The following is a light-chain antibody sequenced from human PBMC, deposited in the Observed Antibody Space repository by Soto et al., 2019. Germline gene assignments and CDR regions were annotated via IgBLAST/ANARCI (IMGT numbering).Light chain of an antibody. Sequence: DIQMTQSPSTLSASVGDRVTITCRASQSISTWLAWYQQKPGKAPKLLIYKASSLEGGVPSRFSGSGSGTEFNITVSSLRPDDCATYYCQQYNTYPLTFGGGTTVEIK. V-gene: IGKV1-5*03. J-gene: IGKJ4*01. CDR2: KAS. CDR1: QSISTW. CDR3: QQYNTYPLT.